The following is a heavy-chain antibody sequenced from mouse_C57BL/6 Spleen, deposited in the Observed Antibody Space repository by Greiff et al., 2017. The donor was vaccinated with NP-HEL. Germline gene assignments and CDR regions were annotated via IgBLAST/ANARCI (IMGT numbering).Heavy chain of an antibody. Sequence: EVQLVESGGGLVKPGGSLKLSCAASGFTFSSYAMSWVRQTPEKRLEWVATISDGGSYTYYPDNVKGRFTISRDNAKNNLYLQMSHLKSEDTAMYYCARDPDDYGGTWFAYWGQGTLVTVSA. D-gene: IGHD2-4*01. CDR3: ARDPDDYGGTWFAY. CDR1: GFTFSSYA. CDR2: ISDGGSYT. J-gene: IGHJ3*01. V-gene: IGHV5-4*01.